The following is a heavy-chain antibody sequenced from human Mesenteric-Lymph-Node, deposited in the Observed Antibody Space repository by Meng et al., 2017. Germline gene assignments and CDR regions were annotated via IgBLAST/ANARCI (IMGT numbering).Heavy chain of an antibody. CDR3: AKDLYYDSSGYLLDAFDI. Sequence: GESLKISCAGSGFSFNSYAMSWVRQAPGKGLEWVSAISGSGGSTYYADSVKGRFTISRDNSKNTLYLQMNSLRAEDTAVYYCAKDLYYDSSGYLLDAFDIWGQGTMVTVSS. J-gene: IGHJ3*02. D-gene: IGHD3-22*01. CDR2: ISGSGGST. CDR1: GFSFNSYA. V-gene: IGHV3-23*01.